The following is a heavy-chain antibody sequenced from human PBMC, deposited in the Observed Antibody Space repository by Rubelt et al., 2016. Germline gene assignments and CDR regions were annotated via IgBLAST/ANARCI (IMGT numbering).Heavy chain of an antibody. V-gene: IGHV3-66*01. CDR1: GFTVSSNY. J-gene: IGHJ6*02. D-gene: IGHD3-10*01. CDR2: IYSGGST. Sequence: VQLVESGGGVVQPGGSLRLSCAASGFTVSSNYMSWVRQAPGKGLEWVSVIYSGGSTYYADSVKGRFTISRDNSKNTLYLQMNSLRAEDTAVYYCARGITMVRGVRNYYYYGMDVWGQGTTVTVSS. CDR3: ARGITMVRGVRNYYYYGMDV.